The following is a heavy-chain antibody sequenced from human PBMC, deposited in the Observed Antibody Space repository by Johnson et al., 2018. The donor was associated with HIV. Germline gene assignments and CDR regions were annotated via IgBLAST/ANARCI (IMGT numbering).Heavy chain of an antibody. Sequence: QVQLVESGGGVVQPGRSLRISCAASGFTFRSYAMHWVRQAPGKGLEWVAVISYDGSNKYYADSVKGRFTISRDNSKNTLYLQMNSLRAEDTAVYYCARVGSNSSSFDAFDIWGQGTMVTVSS. CDR2: ISYDGSNK. V-gene: IGHV3-30*04. CDR3: ARVGSNSSSFDAFDI. J-gene: IGHJ3*02. D-gene: IGHD6-6*01. CDR1: GFTFRSYA.